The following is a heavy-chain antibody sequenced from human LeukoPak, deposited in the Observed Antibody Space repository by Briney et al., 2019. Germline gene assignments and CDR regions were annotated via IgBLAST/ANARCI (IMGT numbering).Heavy chain of an antibody. D-gene: IGHD6-19*01. CDR1: GRSISSSSYD. CDR2: IYYSGST. CDR3: ARQWLVLSYYYYYMDV. Sequence: SETLFLTCTVSGRSISSSSYDWGWIRQPPGKGLEWIGRIYYSGSTYYNPSLKSRVTISVDTSKNQFSLKLSSVTAADTAVYYCARQWLVLSYYYYYMDVWGKGTTVTVSS. V-gene: IGHV4-39*01. J-gene: IGHJ6*03.